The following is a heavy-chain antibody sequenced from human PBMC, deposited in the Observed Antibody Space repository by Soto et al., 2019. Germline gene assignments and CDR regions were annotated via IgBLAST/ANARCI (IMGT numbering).Heavy chain of an antibody. Sequence: GGSLRLSCAASGFTFSSYAMSWVRQAPGKGLEWVSAISGSGGSTYYADSVKGRFTISRDNSKNTLYLQMNSLRAEDTAVYYCARDQQLVTRPYYYYMDVWGKGTTVTVSS. CDR2: ISGSGGST. J-gene: IGHJ6*03. CDR1: GFTFSSYA. CDR3: ARDQQLVTRPYYYYMDV. V-gene: IGHV3-23*01. D-gene: IGHD6-13*01.